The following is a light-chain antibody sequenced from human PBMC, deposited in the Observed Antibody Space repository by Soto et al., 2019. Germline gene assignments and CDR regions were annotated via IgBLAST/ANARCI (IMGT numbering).Light chain of an antibody. J-gene: IGKJ5*01. CDR1: QSVSSNY. CDR3: QQYGSSLIT. Sequence: EILLTQSPGTLSLSPGGRATLSCRASQSVSSNYLAWYQQKPGQAPRLLIYGASSRATGIPDRFSGTGSETDFTLTISRLEPEDFAVYYCQQYGSSLITFGQGTRLEIK. V-gene: IGKV3-20*01. CDR2: GAS.